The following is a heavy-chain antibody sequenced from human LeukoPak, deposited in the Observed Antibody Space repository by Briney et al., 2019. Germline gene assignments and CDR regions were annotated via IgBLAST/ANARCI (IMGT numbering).Heavy chain of an antibody. Sequence: GASVKVSCKASGGTFSSYAISWVRQAPGQGLEWMGGIIPIFGTANYAQKFQGRVTITTDESTSTAYMELSSLRSEDTVVYYCARGYYDILTGYYQFDYWGQGTLVTVSS. J-gene: IGHJ4*02. D-gene: IGHD3-9*01. CDR2: IIPIFGTA. CDR3: ARGYYDILTGYYQFDY. V-gene: IGHV1-69*05. CDR1: GGTFSSYA.